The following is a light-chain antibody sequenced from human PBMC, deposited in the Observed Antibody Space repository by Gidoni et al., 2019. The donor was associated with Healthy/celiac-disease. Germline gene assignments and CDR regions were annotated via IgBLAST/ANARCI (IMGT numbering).Light chain of an antibody. Sequence: DIQMTQSPSSLSASVGDRATITCRARQSISSYLNCYQQKPGTAPQLLIYAASRLQSGVPSRFSGSGSGTDFTLTSSSLQPEDFATYYWQQSYSTPLTCGGGTKVEIK. CDR2: AAS. V-gene: IGKV1-39*01. CDR1: QSISSY. J-gene: IGKJ4*01. CDR3: QQSYSTPLT.